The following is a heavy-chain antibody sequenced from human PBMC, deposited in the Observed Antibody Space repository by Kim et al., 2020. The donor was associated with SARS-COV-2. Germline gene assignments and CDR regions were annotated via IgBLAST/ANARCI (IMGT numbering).Heavy chain of an antibody. CDR2: ISGSGGST. Sequence: GGSLRLSCAASGFTFSSYAMSWVRQAPGKGLEWVSAISGSGGSTYYADSVKGRFTISRDNSKNTLYLQMNSLRAEDTAVYYCAKDSGRGVVIPVTNFDYWGQGTLVTVSS. V-gene: IGHV3-23*01. D-gene: IGHD3-3*01. J-gene: IGHJ4*02. CDR1: GFTFSSYA. CDR3: AKDSGRGVVIPVTNFDY.